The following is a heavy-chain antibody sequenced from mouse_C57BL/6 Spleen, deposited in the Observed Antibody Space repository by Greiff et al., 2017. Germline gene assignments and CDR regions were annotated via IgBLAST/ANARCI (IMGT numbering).Heavy chain of an antibody. CDR1: GYSFTDSN. V-gene: IGHV1-39*01. CDR2: INPNSVPP. J-gene: IGHJ4*01. Sequence: LVESGPELVKPGASVKISCKASGYSFTDSNMHWVKQSNGQSLEWIGVINPNSVPPSYNQTFKGKATLTVDPSSSTAYMQLNSLTSEDSAVYYGARAVDGYYPPDALDYWGQGTSVTVSA. CDR3: ARAVDGYYPPDALDY. D-gene: IGHD2-3*01.